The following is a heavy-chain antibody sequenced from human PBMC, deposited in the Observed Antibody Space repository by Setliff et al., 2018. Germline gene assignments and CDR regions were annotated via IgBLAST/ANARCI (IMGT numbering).Heavy chain of an antibody. Sequence: ASVKVSCKASGGIFSTLAITRVRQAPGQGLEWMGGTIPLLPLPNYAVKFQGRVTITADKSTSTAYMELSSPTSEDTAVYYCARNAITGTTKKYYYYLDVWGQGTTVTVSS. CDR2: TIPLLPLP. CDR1: GGIFSTLA. D-gene: IGHD1-7*01. CDR3: ARNAITGTTKKYYYYLDV. J-gene: IGHJ6*03. V-gene: IGHV1-69*10.